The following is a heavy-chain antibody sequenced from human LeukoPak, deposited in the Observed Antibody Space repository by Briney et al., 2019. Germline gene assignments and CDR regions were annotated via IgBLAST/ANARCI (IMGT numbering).Heavy chain of an antibody. J-gene: IGHJ6*03. Sequence: SETLSLTCAVYGGPFSGYYWSWIRQPPGKGLEWIGEINHSGSTNYNPSLKSRVTISVDTSKNQFSLKLSSVTAADTAVYYCARGTGAIVVVPAAKDYYMDVWGKGTTVTVSS. CDR3: ARGTGAIVVVPAAKDYYMDV. CDR1: GGPFSGYY. V-gene: IGHV4-34*01. CDR2: INHSGST. D-gene: IGHD2-2*01.